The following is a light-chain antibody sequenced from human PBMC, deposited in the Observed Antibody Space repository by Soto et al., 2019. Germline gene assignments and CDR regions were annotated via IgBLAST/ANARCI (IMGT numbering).Light chain of an antibody. CDR2: EVS. CDR3: TSYTNSSTLCV. Sequence: SVLTQPASVSGSPGQSITISCAGTSSDVGAYNYVSWYQQHPGKAPKLMIYEVSNRPSGVSNRFSGSKSGDTASLTISGLQAEDEAAYYSTSYTNSSTLCVFGTGTKVTVL. V-gene: IGLV2-14*01. CDR1: SSDVGAYNY. J-gene: IGLJ1*01.